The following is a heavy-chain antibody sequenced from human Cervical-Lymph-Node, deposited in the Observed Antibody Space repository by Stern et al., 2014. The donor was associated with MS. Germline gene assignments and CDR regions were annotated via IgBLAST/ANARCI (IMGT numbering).Heavy chain of an antibody. CDR3: AREARDEQYSGYDYGMDV. D-gene: IGHD5-12*01. V-gene: IGHV3-21*01. CDR1: GFTFSSYS. Sequence: EVQLVQSGGGLVKPGGPLRLSCAASGFTFSSYSMNWVRQAPGKGLEWVSSISSSSSYIYYADSVKGRFTISRDNAKNSLYLQMNSLRAEDTAVYYCAREARDEQYSGYDYGMDVWGQGTTVTVSS. J-gene: IGHJ6*02. CDR2: ISSSSSYI.